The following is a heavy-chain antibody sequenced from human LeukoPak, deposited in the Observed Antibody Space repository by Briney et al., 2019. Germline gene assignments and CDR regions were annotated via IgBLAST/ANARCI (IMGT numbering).Heavy chain of an antibody. CDR2: IIPIFGTA. V-gene: IGHV1-69*05. CDR3: ARDSTLWFGEGGRGYFDY. CDR1: GGTFSSYA. Sequence: SVKVSCKASGGTFSSYAISWVRQAPGQGLEWMGGIIPIFGTANYAQKFQGRVTMTTDTSTSTAYMELRSLRSDDTAVYYCARDSTLWFGEGGRGYFDYWGQGTLVTVSS. J-gene: IGHJ4*02. D-gene: IGHD3-10*01.